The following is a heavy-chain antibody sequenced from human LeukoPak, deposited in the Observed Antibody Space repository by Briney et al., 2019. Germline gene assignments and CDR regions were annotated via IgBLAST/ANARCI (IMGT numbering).Heavy chain of an antibody. Sequence: SQTLSLTCAISGDXVSTNSAAWNWIRQSPSRRLEWLGRTYYRSKWYNDYAVSVKSRITINADTSKNQFSLQLNSVTPEDTAVYYCGREQSDAFDIWGQGTMATVSS. D-gene: IGHD4-11*01. CDR2: TYYRSKWYN. CDR1: GDXVSTNSAA. CDR3: GREQSDAFDI. J-gene: IGHJ3*02. V-gene: IGHV6-1*01.